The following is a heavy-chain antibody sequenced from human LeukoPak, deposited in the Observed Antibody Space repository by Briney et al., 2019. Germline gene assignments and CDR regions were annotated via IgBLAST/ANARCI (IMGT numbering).Heavy chain of an antibody. CDR2: IIPIFGTA. J-gene: IGHJ4*02. CDR3: ATPSRYGDALRY. Sequence: WASVKVPCKASGGTFSSYAISWVRQAPGQGLEWMGGIIPIFGTANYAQKFQGRVTITADESTSTAYMELSSLRSEDTAVYYCATPSRYGDALRYWGQGTLVTVSS. D-gene: IGHD4-17*01. CDR1: GGTFSSYA. V-gene: IGHV1-69*13.